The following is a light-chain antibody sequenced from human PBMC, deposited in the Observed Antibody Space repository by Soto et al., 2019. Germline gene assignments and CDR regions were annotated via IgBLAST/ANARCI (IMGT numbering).Light chain of an antibody. J-gene: IGLJ7*01. Sequence: QSVLTQPASVSGSPGQSITISCTGTSSDVGCYNLVTWYLQHPTKAPKLMISEVSKRPSGVSNRFSGSKSDNTASLTISGLQAEDEADYYCCSYAGSSSLAVLGGRTQLTVL. V-gene: IGLV2-23*02. CDR1: SSDVGCYNL. CDR2: EVS. CDR3: CSYAGSSSLAV.